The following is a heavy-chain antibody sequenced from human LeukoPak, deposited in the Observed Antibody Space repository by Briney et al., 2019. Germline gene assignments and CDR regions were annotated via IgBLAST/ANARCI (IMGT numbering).Heavy chain of an antibody. CDR2: IWYDGSNK. CDR1: GFTFSSYG. D-gene: IGHD2-2*02. Sequence: GRSLRLSCAASGFTFSSYGMHWVRRAPGKGLEWVAVIWYDGSNKYYADSVKGRFTISRDNSKNTLYLQMNSLRAEDTAVYYCARDLGYCSSTSCYRMGVFDYWGQGTLVTVSS. CDR3: ARDLGYCSSTSCYRMGVFDY. J-gene: IGHJ4*02. V-gene: IGHV3-33*01.